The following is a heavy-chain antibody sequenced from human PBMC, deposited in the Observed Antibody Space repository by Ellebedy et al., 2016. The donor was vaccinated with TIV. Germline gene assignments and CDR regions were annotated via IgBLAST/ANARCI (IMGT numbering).Heavy chain of an antibody. Sequence: AASVKVSCKASGYTFATYGISWVRQAPGQGLEWMGWIGAYNADPNYAQKLQGRVIMTTDISTNTAYMELRNLKSDDTAVYYCARESSGRYDYWGQGTLVTVSS. D-gene: IGHD1-26*01. CDR2: IGAYNADP. V-gene: IGHV1-18*04. CDR1: GYTFATYG. CDR3: ARESSGRYDY. J-gene: IGHJ4*02.